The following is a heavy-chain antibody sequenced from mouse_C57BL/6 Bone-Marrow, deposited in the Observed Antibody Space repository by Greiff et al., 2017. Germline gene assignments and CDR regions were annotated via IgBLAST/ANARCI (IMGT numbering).Heavy chain of an antibody. V-gene: IGHV1-26*01. J-gene: IGHJ3*01. CDR3: ANWDWFAY. Sequence: EVQLQPSGPELVKPGASVKISCKASGYTFTDYYMNWVKQSNGKSLAWIGDINPNNGGTSYNQKFKGKATLTVDKSSSTAYMGLRSRTSEDSAVYYSANWDWFAYWGQGTLVTVAA. CDR2: INPNNGGT. D-gene: IGHD4-1*01. CDR1: GYTFTDYY.